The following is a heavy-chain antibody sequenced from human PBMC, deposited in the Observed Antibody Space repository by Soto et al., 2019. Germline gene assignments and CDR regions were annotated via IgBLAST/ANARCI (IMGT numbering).Heavy chain of an antibody. J-gene: IGHJ3*02. CDR2: INPATGAA. V-gene: IGHV1-2*02. CDR3: ARGGGVGVAGSAAFDM. D-gene: IGHD3-3*01. CDR1: GYPVTAYY. Sequence: QLHLVQSGAVVKKPGASVTVSCSASGYPVTAYYMHWVRQAPGRGLEWMGGINPATGAAKYTQTFQGRVPMARDTSTSTVFMELGGLASEDRAVFYCARGGGVGVAGSAAFDMWGQGTLVTVSS.